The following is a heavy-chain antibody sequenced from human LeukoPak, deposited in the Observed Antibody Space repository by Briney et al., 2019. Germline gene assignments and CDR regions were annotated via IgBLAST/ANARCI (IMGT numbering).Heavy chain of an antibody. CDR1: GGSLSSSSYY. V-gene: IGHV4-39*07. CDR3: ASSFEIITMVRGVTYYFDY. D-gene: IGHD3-10*01. Sequence: SETLSLTCTVSGGSLSSSSYYWGWIRQPPGKGLEWIGSIYYSGSTYYNPSLKSRVTISVAASKNQFSLKLSSVTAADTAVYYCASSFEIITMVRGVTYYFDYWGQGTLVTVSS. CDR2: IYYSGST. J-gene: IGHJ4*02.